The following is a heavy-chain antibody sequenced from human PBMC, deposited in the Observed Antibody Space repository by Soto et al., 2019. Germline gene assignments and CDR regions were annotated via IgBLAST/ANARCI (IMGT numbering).Heavy chain of an antibody. Sequence: QVQLVQSGAEVKEPGASVKVSCKASGYSFSAYHMHWVRQAPGQGLEWMGWINPNSGGTNYAQKFRGWVTMTTDTSISTAFMELRRLRPDDTAVYYCARGQGSGWYEDLDYWGQGTLVTISS. CDR3: ARGQGSGWYEDLDY. CDR2: INPNSGGT. CDR1: GYSFSAYH. D-gene: IGHD6-19*01. V-gene: IGHV1-2*04. J-gene: IGHJ4*02.